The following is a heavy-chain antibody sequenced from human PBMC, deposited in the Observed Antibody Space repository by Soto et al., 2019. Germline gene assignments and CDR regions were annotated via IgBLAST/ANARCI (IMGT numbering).Heavy chain of an antibody. Sequence: QVQVVQSGAEVKKPGASVKVSCKSSGYNFSTYAIHWVRQAPGQSLEWMGWLNGGTGQKRYSQRFQDRVTITRDTSASTAYMEVSSLRPEATAVYYCARGKGMEENYYYYGMDIWGQGTTVTVSS. CDR1: GYNFSTYA. CDR3: ARGKGMEENYYYYGMDI. J-gene: IGHJ6*02. V-gene: IGHV1-3*01. CDR2: LNGGTGQK. D-gene: IGHD1-1*01.